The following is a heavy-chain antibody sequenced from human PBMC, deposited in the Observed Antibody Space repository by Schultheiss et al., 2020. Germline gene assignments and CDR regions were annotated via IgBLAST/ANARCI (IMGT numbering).Heavy chain of an antibody. V-gene: IGHV1-8*01. Sequence: ASVKVSCKASGYTFTSYDINWVRQATGQGLEWMGWMNPNSGNTGYAQKFQGRVTMTRNTSISTAYMELSSLRSEDTAVYYCARVTRKFYGDYASIWGQGTMVTVSS. CDR3: ARVTRKFYGDYASI. CDR1: GYTFTSYD. D-gene: IGHD4-17*01. J-gene: IGHJ3*02. CDR2: MNPNSGNT.